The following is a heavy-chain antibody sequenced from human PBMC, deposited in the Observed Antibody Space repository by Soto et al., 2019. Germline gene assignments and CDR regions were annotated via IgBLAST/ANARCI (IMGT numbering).Heavy chain of an antibody. CDR3: ASGPGNDFCTGYCPFDY. V-gene: IGHV4-31*03. J-gene: IGHJ4*02. CDR2: IYYSGST. CDR1: GGSISSGGYY. Sequence: SQSLSLTCTLSGGSISSGGYYWRWIRQHPGKGLEWIGYIYYSGSTYYNPSLKSRVTISVDTSKNQFSLKLSSVTAADTAVYYCASGPGNDFCTGYCPFDYWVQGTLIIFCS. D-gene: IGHD3-3*01.